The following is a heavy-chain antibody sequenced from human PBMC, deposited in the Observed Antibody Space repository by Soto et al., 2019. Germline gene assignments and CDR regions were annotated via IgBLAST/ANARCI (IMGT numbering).Heavy chain of an antibody. CDR2: ISAYNGNT. V-gene: IGHV1-18*01. D-gene: IGHD2-2*01. CDR3: ARGDYCSSTSCYEGNAFDI. Sequence: ASVKVSCKASGYTFTSYGISWVRQAPGQGLEWMGWISAYNGNTNYAQKLQGRVTMTTDTSTSTAYMELRSLRSDDTAVYYCARGDYCSSTSCYEGNAFDIWGQGTMVTVSS. J-gene: IGHJ3*02. CDR1: GYTFTSYG.